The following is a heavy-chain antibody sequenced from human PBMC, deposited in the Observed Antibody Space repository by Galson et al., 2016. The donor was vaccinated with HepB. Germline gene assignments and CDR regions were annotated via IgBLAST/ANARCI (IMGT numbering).Heavy chain of an antibody. Sequence: SETLSLTCTVSGASIDSRNYYWAWIRQPPGKGLEWIGTIYESGDTFYNPSLQTRLTISVDTSNNHFSLTLSSVTAADTAFYYCARHRNSDFWSGFPDYFDYWGQGSLVTVSS. J-gene: IGHJ4*02. CDR3: ARHRNSDFWSGFPDYFDY. V-gene: IGHV4-39*01. CDR1: GASIDSRNYY. CDR2: IYESGDT. D-gene: IGHD3-3*01.